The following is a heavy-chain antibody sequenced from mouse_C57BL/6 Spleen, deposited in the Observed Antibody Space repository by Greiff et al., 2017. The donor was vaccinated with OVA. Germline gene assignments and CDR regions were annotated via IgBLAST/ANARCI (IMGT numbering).Heavy chain of an antibody. V-gene: IGHV1-50*01. J-gene: IGHJ2*01. Sequence: QVQLQQSGAELVKPGASVKLSCKASGYTFTSYWMQWVKQRPGQGLEWIGEIDPSDSYTNYNQKFKGKATLTVDTSSSTAYMQLSSLTSEDSAVYYCARAGVRYYFDYWGQGTTLTVSS. CDR2: IDPSDSYT. CDR3: ARAGVRYYFDY. D-gene: IGHD2-1*01. CDR1: GYTFTSYW.